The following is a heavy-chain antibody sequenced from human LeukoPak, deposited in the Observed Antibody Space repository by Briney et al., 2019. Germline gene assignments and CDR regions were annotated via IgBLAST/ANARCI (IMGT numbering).Heavy chain of an antibody. V-gene: IGHV5-51*01. Sequence: GESLKISCKGSGYRFTNYWIGWVRQMPSKDLEWMGIIFPGDSSTIYNPSFQGQVTISVDKSISTAYLQWSSLKASDTAMYYCARVYYYDSSGSYGMDVWGQGTTVTVSS. CDR2: IFPGDSST. D-gene: IGHD3-22*01. J-gene: IGHJ6*02. CDR1: GYRFTNYW. CDR3: ARVYYYDSSGSYGMDV.